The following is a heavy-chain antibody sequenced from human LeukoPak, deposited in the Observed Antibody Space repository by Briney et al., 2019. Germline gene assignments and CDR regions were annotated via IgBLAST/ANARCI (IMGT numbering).Heavy chain of an antibody. CDR2: INQDGSEK. V-gene: IGHV3-7*01. Sequence: GALRLSCAASGFTFSSYGMHWVRQAPGRGLEWVANINQDGSEKYYVASVKGRFTISRDNAKNSLYLQMNSLRADDTAVYYCARSFDYWGQGTLVTVSS. CDR1: GFTFSSYG. CDR3: ARSFDY. J-gene: IGHJ4*02.